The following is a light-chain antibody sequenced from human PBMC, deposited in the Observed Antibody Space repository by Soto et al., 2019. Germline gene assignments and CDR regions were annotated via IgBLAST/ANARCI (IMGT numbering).Light chain of an antibody. CDR1: QSVNSGY. V-gene: IGKV3-20*01. CDR2: GAS. Sequence: EIVLTQSPGTLSLSPGKRATVSCRASQSVNSGYLAWYQQRPGQAPRLLMYGASNRAAGIPDRFGGSGSGTDFTLTISRLEPEDFAMYYCQQYGSSMYTFGQGTNLEIK. J-gene: IGKJ2*01. CDR3: QQYGSSMYT.